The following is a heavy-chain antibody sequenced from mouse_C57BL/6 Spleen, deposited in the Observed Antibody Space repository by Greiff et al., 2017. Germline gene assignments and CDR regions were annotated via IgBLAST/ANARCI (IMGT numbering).Heavy chain of an antibody. D-gene: IGHD2-4*01. CDR1: GYAFTNYL. CDR3: ARRDYDVGAMDD. CDR2: INPGSGGT. V-gene: IGHV1-54*01. Sequence: VQLQQSGAELVRPGTSVKVSCKASGYAFTNYLIEWVKQRPGQGLEWIGVINPGSGGTNYNEKFKGKATLTADKSSSTAYMQLSSLTSEDSAVYVGARRDYDVGAMDDWGQGTSVTVAS. J-gene: IGHJ4*01.